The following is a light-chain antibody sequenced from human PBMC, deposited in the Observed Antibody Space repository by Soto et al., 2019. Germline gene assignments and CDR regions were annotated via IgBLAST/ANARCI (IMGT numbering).Light chain of an antibody. CDR1: NRDVGGYDH. J-gene: IGLJ2*01. CDR3: SSFTRSGTLA. Sequence: QSALAQPASVSGSPGQSITISCTGTNRDVGGYDHVSWFQQHPGKAPRLMIYDVTNRPSGVPNRFSGSKTGNTASLIISGLQAEDEADYYCSSFTRSGTLAFGGGTKLTVL. CDR2: DVT. V-gene: IGLV2-14*01.